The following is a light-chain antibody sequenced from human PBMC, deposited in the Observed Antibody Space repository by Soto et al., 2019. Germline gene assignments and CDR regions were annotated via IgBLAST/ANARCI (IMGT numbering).Light chain of an antibody. CDR3: QQYNNWPPYT. V-gene: IGKV3-15*01. CDR1: QSVSSN. CDR2: AAS. Sequence: EIVMTHSPATLSVSPGERATLSCRATQSVSSNLAWYQQKPGQAPRLLIYAASTRATGIPARFSGSGSGTEFTLTIGSLQSEDFAVYYCQQYNNWPPYTFGQGTKLEIK. J-gene: IGKJ2*01.